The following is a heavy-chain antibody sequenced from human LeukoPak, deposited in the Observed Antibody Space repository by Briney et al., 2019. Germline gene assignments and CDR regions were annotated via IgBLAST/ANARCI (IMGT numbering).Heavy chain of an antibody. J-gene: IGHJ6*02. CDR1: GFKSSISA. V-gene: IGHV3-23*01. Sequence: GGSLRLSCAAFGFKSSISAMSWVRQAPGKGLEWVSVLGGSGETTNYADSVKGRFTISRDRSKTTVFLQMNSLRVEDTGVYYCANKFGESYHYYYGLDVWGQGTTVTVSS. CDR3: ANKFGESYHYYYGLDV. CDR2: LGGSGETT. D-gene: IGHD3-10*01.